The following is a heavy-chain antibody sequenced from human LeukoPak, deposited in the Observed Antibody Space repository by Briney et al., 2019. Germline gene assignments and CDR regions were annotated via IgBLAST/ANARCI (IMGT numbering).Heavy chain of an antibody. Sequence: SLRLSCAASGFTFSSYGMHWVRQAPGKGLEWVAVIWYDGSNKYYADSVKGRFTISRDNSKNTLYLQMNSLRAEDTAVYYCARGAQWDYYDSSGYGLDYWGQGTLVTVSS. CDR2: IWYDGSNK. CDR3: ARGAQWDYYDSSGYGLDY. D-gene: IGHD3-22*01. V-gene: IGHV3-33*01. J-gene: IGHJ4*02. CDR1: GFTFSSYG.